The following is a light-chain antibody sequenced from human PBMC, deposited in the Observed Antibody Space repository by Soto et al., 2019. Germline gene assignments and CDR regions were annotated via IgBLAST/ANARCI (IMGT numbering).Light chain of an antibody. Sequence: DIQMTQSPSSLSASVGDRVTIACRASQGISKYLAWFQQKPGKVPKLLIYAASTLQSGVPSRFSGSGSGTDFTLTINSLQPEDVATYSCQSYNSASPTVTFGPGTKVDIK. CDR1: QGISKY. V-gene: IGKV1-27*01. CDR3: QSYNSASPTVT. CDR2: AAS. J-gene: IGKJ3*01.